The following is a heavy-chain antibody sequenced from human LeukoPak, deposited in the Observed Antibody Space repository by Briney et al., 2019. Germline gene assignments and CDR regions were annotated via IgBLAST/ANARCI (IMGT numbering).Heavy chain of an antibody. J-gene: IGHJ6*03. CDR3: ARGVSGSYYYYYMDV. Sequence: ASVKVSCKVSGYTLTELSMYWVRQAPGKGLEWMGGFDPEDGETIYAQKFQGRVTMTRDTSISTAYMELSRLRSDDTAVYYCARGVSGSYYYYYMDVWGKGTTVTVSS. CDR1: GYTLTELS. V-gene: IGHV1-24*01. CDR2: FDPEDGET. D-gene: IGHD1-26*01.